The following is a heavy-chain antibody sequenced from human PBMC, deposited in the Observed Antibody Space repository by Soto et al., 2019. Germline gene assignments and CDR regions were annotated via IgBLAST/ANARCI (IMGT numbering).Heavy chain of an antibody. CDR1: AGRLSTYS. CDR2: IYPGDSDT. D-gene: IGHD1-26*01. Sequence: GQARRVSSRGSAGRLSTYSNGGVRQLPEKGLEWMGIIYPGDSDTRYSPSFQGQGTISADKSISTAYLQWSSLKASDTAMYYCAIFLWNGSHCDALDIWSQRTTVTVS. CDR3: AIFLWNGSHCDALDI. J-gene: IGHJ6*02. V-gene: IGHV5-51*01.